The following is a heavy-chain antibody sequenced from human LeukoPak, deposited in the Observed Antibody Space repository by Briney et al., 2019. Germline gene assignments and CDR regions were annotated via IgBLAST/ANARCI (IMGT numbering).Heavy chain of an antibody. CDR3: ARGCLSLGDNWNDGSNWFDP. CDR2: INHSGST. Sequence: SEALSLTCAVYGGSFSGYYWSWIRQPPGKGLEWIGEINHSGSTNYNPSLKSRVTISVDTSKNQFSLKLSSVTAADTAVYYCARGCLSLGDNWNDGSNWFDPWGQGTLVTVSS. J-gene: IGHJ5*02. V-gene: IGHV4-34*01. CDR1: GGSFSGYY. D-gene: IGHD1-1*01.